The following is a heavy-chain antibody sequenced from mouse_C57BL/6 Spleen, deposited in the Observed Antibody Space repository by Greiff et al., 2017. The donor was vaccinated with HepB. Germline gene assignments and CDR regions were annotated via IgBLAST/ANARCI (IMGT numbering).Heavy chain of an antibody. CDR2: ISDGGSYT. V-gene: IGHV5-4*01. D-gene: IGHD2-1*01. CDR1: GFTFSSYA. CDR3: ARDPNGTWYFDV. Sequence: EVKLMESGGGLVKPGGSLKLSCAASGFTFSSYAMSWVRQTPEKRLEWVATISDGGSYTYYPDNVKGRFTISRDNAKNNLYLQMSHLKSEDTAMYYCARDPNGTWYFDVWGTGTTVTVSS. J-gene: IGHJ1*03.